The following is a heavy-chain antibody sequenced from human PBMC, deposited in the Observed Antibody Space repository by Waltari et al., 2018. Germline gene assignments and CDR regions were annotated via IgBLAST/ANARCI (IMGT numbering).Heavy chain of an antibody. Sequence: QVQLQESGPGLVKPSATLSLTCTVSGGPISSYYWSWIRQPPGKGLEWIGYIYHSGSTNYNPSLKSRVTISVDTSKNQFSLKLSSVTAADTAVYYCARGGWHYFDYWGQGTLVTVSS. J-gene: IGHJ4*02. CDR1: GGPISSYY. CDR2: IYHSGST. D-gene: IGHD3-22*01. V-gene: IGHV4-59*01. CDR3: ARGGWHYFDY.